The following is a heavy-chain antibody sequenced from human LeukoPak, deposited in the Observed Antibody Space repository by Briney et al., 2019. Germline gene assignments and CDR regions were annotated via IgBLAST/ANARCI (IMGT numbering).Heavy chain of an antibody. J-gene: IGHJ4*02. CDR2: MNPNSGNT. CDR3: ARGLYSSGWYLGY. D-gene: IGHD6-19*01. Sequence: GASVKVSCKASGGTFSSYDINWVRQATGQGLEWMGWMNPNSGNTGYAQKFQGRVTITRNTSISTAYMELSSLRSEDTAVYYCARGLYSSGWYLGYWGQGTLVTVSS. V-gene: IGHV1-8*03. CDR1: GGTFSSYD.